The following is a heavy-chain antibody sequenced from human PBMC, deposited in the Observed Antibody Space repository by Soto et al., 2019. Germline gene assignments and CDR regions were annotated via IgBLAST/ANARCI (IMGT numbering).Heavy chain of an antibody. CDR3: ARGPKGPLEWSTDGYYYGMDV. Sequence: SATLSLPCAVCGGSFSGYYWSWIRQPPGKGLERRGVINHSGSTNYNPSLKSQVTITVETSKNQFSLKLSSVTAANTAVYYCARGPKGPLEWSTDGYYYGMDVWGQGTTDTVSS. CDR1: GGSFSGYY. J-gene: IGHJ6*02. CDR2: INHSGST. D-gene: IGHD3-3*01. V-gene: IGHV4-34*01.